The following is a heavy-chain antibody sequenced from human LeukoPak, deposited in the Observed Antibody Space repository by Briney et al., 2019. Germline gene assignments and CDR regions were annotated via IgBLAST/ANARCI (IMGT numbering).Heavy chain of an antibody. CDR3: ARSRSYSSNWFDP. D-gene: IGHD6-19*01. Sequence: ASVKVSCKASGYTFTSYDINWVRQATGQGLEWMGWMDPNSGNTGYAQKFQGRVTMTRNTSISTAYMELSSLRSEDTAVYYCARSRSYSSNWFDPWGQGTLVTVSS. J-gene: IGHJ5*02. CDR1: GYTFTSYD. CDR2: MDPNSGNT. V-gene: IGHV1-8*01.